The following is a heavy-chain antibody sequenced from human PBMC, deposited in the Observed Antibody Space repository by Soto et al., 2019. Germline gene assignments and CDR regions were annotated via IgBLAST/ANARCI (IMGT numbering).Heavy chain of an antibody. Sequence: QVQLQESGPGLVKPLETLSLTCTVSGGSISSYYWSWIRQPPGKGLEWIGYIYYSGSTNYNPSLKSRVTISVDTSKNQFSLKLSSVTAADTAVYYCARAYCSSTSCYAPRYFDLWGRGTLVTVSS. D-gene: IGHD2-2*01. V-gene: IGHV4-59*01. CDR2: IYYSGST. CDR1: GGSISSYY. J-gene: IGHJ2*01. CDR3: ARAYCSSTSCYAPRYFDL.